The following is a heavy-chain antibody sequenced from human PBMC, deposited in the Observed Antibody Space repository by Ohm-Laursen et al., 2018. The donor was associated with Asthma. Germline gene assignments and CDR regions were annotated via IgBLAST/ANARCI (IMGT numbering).Heavy chain of an antibody. J-gene: IGHJ4*02. CDR2: MSYDGNVR. V-gene: IGHV3-30*03. Sequence: SLRLSCTASGFDFKYYGMHWVRQAPGKGLEWVALMSYDGNVRFSADSVKGRFTISRDDAENTLYLQMNSLRADDSAVYYCARGSLEGLQWGQGTLVTVSS. CDR3: ARGSLEGLQ. D-gene: IGHD5-24*01. CDR1: GFDFKYYG.